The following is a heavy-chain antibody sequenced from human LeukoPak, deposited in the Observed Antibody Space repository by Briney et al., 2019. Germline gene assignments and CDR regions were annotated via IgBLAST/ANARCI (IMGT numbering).Heavy chain of an antibody. CDR2: IKQDGSEK. CDR3: ARDDDYGDYSDWYFDL. CDR1: GFTFSSYW. Sequence: GGSLRLSCAASGFTFSSYWMSWVRQAPGKGLEWVANIKQDGSEKYYVDSVKGRFTISRDNAKNSLYLQMNSLRAEDTAVYYCARDDDYGDYSDWYFDLWGRGTLVTVSS. D-gene: IGHD4-17*01. V-gene: IGHV3-7*01. J-gene: IGHJ2*01.